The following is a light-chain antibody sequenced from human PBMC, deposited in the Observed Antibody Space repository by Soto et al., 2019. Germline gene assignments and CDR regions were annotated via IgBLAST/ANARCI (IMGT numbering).Light chain of an antibody. V-gene: IGKV3-11*01. CDR2: GAS. CDR3: QQRSNWPPT. Sequence: IVLTQSPATLSLSPGERATLSCRASQSLSKPLVWYQQKPGQAPRLLIDGASNRATGIPARFSGSGSGTDFTLTISSLEPEDFAVYYCQQRSNWPPTFGQGTKVDIK. CDR1: QSLSKP. J-gene: IGKJ1*01.